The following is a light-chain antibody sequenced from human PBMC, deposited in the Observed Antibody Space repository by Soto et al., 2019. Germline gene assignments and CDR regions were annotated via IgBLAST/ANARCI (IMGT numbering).Light chain of an antibody. Sequence: PGESAALSCRFSQPISTYLAWYQQKPGQAPRLLIYDAYNRATGIPARFSGSGSGTDFTLTISSLEPEDFAVYYCQQRSNWPPITFGQGTRLEIK. CDR2: DAY. CDR3: QQRSNWPPIT. V-gene: IGKV3-11*01. J-gene: IGKJ5*01. CDR1: QPISTY.